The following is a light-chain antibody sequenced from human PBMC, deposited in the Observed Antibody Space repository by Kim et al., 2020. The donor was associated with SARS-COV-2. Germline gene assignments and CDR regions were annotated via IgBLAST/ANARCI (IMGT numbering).Light chain of an antibody. Sequence: QTVVTQEPSFSVSPGGTVTLTCGLSSGSVSANYYPSWYQQTPGQPPRTLVYNTNTRSSGVPDRFSGSILGNKAALTITGAQADDESDYYCVVYMGSGIWVFGGGTQLTVL. J-gene: IGLJ3*02. CDR1: SGSVSANYY. V-gene: IGLV8-61*01. CDR3: VVYMGSGIWV. CDR2: NTN.